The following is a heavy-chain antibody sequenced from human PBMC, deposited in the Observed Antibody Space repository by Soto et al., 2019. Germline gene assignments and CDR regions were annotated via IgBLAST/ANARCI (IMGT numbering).Heavy chain of an antibody. V-gene: IGHV1-2*02. CDR3: AREPATAKPEGVDF. D-gene: IGHD1-1*01. CDR1: GYTSSDYY. CDR2: INPNGGGT. Sequence: ASVKVSCKASGYTSSDYYIHWVRQAPGQGLEWMGWINPNGGGTKYAPKFQGGVTMTRDTSITTAYMELSRLRSGDTAVYYCAREPATAKPEGVDFWGQGTLVTVSS. J-gene: IGHJ4*02.